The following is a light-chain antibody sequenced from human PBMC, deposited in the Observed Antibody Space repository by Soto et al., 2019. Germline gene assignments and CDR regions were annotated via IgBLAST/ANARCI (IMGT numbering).Light chain of an antibody. CDR3: QSYDSSLSGYV. CDR1: SYHIGAGYD. CDR2: GNS. V-gene: IGLV1-40*01. J-gene: IGLJ1*01. Sequence: QSVLTQPPSVSGAPGQRVTIPHTGRSYHIGAGYDVHWYQQLPGTAPKLLIYGNSNRPSGVPDRFSGSKSGTSASLAITGLQAEDEADYYCQSYDSSLSGYVFGTGTKLTVL.